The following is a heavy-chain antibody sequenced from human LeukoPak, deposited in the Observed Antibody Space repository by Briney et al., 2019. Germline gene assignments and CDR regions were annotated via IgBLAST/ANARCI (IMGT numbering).Heavy chain of an antibody. D-gene: IGHD3-10*01. CDR2: IKQDGSEK. CDR1: GFTFSSYW. Sequence: GGSLRLSCAASGFTFSSYWMSWVRQAPGKGLEWVANIKQDGSEKYYVDSVKGRFTISRDNAKNSLYLQMNSLRAEDTAVYYCARPRGSGRGDRFDPWGQGTLVTVSS. V-gene: IGHV3-7*01. CDR3: ARPRGSGRGDRFDP. J-gene: IGHJ5*02.